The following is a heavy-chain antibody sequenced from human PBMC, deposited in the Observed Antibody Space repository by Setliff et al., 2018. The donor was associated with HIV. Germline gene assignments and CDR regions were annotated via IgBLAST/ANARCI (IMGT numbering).Heavy chain of an antibody. V-gene: IGHV4-39*07. CDR1: GGSISSSDYH. CDR3: ASMHSGYDQDYFDY. D-gene: IGHD5-12*01. Sequence: SETLSLTCSVSGGSISSSDYHWGWIRQAPGRGLEWIGNIYHSGTTSYNPSLKSRVTISIDTSNSQFSLNLRSVTAADTAVYYCASMHSGYDQDYFDYWGQGTLVTVSS. J-gene: IGHJ4*02. CDR2: IYHSGTT.